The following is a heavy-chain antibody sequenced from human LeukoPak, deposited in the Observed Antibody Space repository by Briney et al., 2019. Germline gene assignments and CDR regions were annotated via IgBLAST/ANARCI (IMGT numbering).Heavy chain of an antibody. CDR2: ISSSGNSI. V-gene: IGHV3-48*03. CDR1: GFTFNNYE. CDR3: AKDHREDGYNSCFDY. J-gene: IGHJ4*02. D-gene: IGHD5-24*01. Sequence: GGSLRLSCAASGFTFNNYEMNWVRQAPGKGLEWVAIISSSGNSIHYADSVKGRFLISRDNAKNSLYLQLNSLRAEDTALYYCAKDHREDGYNSCFDYWGQGTLVTVSS.